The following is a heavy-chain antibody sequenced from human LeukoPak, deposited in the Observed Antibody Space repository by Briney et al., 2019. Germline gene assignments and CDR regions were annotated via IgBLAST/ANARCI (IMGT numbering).Heavy chain of an antibody. J-gene: IGHJ4*02. D-gene: IGHD3-22*01. CDR1: GYTFTSYD. CDR2: MNPNSGNT. V-gene: IGHV1-8*01. CDR3: ARAGGAADSSGYYPVAIDY. Sequence: ASVKVSCKASGYTFTSYDINWVRQATGQGLEWMGWMNPNSGNTGYAQKFQGRVTMTRNTSISTAYMELSSLRSEDTAVYYCARAGGAADSSGYYPVAIDYWGQGTLVTVSS.